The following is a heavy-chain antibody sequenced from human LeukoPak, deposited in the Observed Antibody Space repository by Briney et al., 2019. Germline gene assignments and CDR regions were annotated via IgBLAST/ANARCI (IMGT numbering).Heavy chain of an antibody. D-gene: IGHD6-6*01. CDR3: ARVRLLAARPVYWFDP. Sequence: PSQTLSLTCTVSGGSISSGGYYWSWIRQHPGKGLEWIGYIYYSGSTYYNPSLKSRVTISVDTSKNQFSLKPSSVTAADTAVYYCARVRLLAARPVYWFDPWGQGTLVTVSS. CDR1: GGSISSGGYY. CDR2: IYYSGST. V-gene: IGHV4-31*03. J-gene: IGHJ5*02.